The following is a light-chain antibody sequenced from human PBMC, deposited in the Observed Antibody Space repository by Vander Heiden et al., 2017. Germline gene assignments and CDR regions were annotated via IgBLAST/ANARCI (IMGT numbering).Light chain of an antibody. V-gene: IGKV2-28*01. CDR1: QSLLHRNGYKY. Sequence: SLAVTPGAPASISCRSSQSLLHRNGYKYLYWYLQKPGQSPPRLIYLGSNRASGVPDRFSGSGSGTDLTLKISRVEAEDVGVYYCRQAKHWPLTFGEGTQVEIK. CDR2: LGS. J-gene: IGKJ4*01. CDR3: RQAKHWPLT.